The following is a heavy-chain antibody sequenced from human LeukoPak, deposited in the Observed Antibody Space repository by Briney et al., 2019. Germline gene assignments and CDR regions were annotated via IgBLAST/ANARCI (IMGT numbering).Heavy chain of an antibody. CDR3: ARTPWDFWSNSMGV. CDR1: GFTISNYW. CDR2: IKQDGSDK. Sequence: GGSLRLSCAASGFTISNYWMSWVRQAPGKGLEWVANIKQDGSDKYYVGSVKGRFTISRDNAKNSLYLQMNSLRAEDTAVYYCARTPWDFWSNSMGVWGKGTTVTVSS. J-gene: IGHJ6*04. V-gene: IGHV3-7*01. D-gene: IGHD3-3*01.